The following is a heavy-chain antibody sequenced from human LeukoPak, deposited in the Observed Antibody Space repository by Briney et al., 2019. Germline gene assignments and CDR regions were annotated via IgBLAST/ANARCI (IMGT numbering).Heavy chain of an antibody. CDR1: GASISIYC. V-gene: IGHV4-59*01. CDR3: ARATAQGYFDWLFPPQ. J-gene: IGHJ1*01. D-gene: IGHD3-9*01. CDR2: IYDSGST. Sequence: SETLSLTYTVSGASISIYCCSWVRQPPGKGLESIGYIYDSGSTNYHLSRRSRVTISLDTSKNQFCLKRSSVTAANSAVHYCARATAQGYFDWLFPPQWGQGPLVPVPS.